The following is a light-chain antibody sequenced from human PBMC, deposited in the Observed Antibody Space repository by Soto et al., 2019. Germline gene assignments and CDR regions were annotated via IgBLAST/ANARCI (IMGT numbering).Light chain of an antibody. CDR2: GAS. V-gene: IGKV3D-20*02. CDR3: QQRSN. Sequence: EIVLTQSPGTLSLSPGERATLSCRASQSVSSSYLAWYQQKPGHAPRLLIYGASNRATGIPARFSGSGSGTDFTLTISSLEPEDFAVYYCQQRSNFGQGTRLEIK. J-gene: IGKJ5*01. CDR1: QSVSSSY.